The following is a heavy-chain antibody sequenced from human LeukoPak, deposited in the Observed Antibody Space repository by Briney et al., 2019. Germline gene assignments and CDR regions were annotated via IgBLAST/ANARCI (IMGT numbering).Heavy chain of an antibody. CDR3: ARVPPGLSYFDY. V-gene: IGHV1-2*02. Sequence: GASVKVSCKASGYTFTGYYMHWVRQAPGQGVEWMGWINPNSGGTNYAQKFQGRGTITRDTAISTAYMELSRLRSDDTAVYYCARVPPGLSYFDYWGQGTLVTVSS. D-gene: IGHD3/OR15-3a*01. CDR2: INPNSGGT. CDR1: GYTFTGYY. J-gene: IGHJ4*02.